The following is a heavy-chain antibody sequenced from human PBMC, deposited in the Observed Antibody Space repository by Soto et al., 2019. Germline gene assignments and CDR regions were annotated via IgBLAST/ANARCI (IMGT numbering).Heavy chain of an antibody. CDR1: GYTFSSYG. J-gene: IGHJ5*02. D-gene: IGHD1-26*01. Sequence: ASVKVSCKAAGYTFSSYGISWVRQAPGRGLEWMGWISAYNGNTNYAQKLQGRVTMTTDTSTSTAYMELRSLRSDDTAVYYCARYRFRGNWFDPWGQGTLVTVSS. CDR3: ARYRFRGNWFDP. V-gene: IGHV1-18*01. CDR2: ISAYNGNT.